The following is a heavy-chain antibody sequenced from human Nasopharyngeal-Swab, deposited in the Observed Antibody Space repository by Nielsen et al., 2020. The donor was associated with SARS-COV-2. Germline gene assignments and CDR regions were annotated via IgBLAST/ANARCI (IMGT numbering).Heavy chain of an antibody. J-gene: IGHJ5*02. CDR3: ARGLTCSGGSCYSEWFDP. Sequence: SEILSLTCAVYGGSFSGYYWSWIRQPPGKGLEWIGEINHSGSTNYNPSLKSRVTISVDTSKNQFSLKLSSVTAADTAVYYCARGLTCSGGSCYSEWFDPWGQGTLVTVSS. D-gene: IGHD2-15*01. V-gene: IGHV4-34*01. CDR1: GGSFSGYY. CDR2: INHSGST.